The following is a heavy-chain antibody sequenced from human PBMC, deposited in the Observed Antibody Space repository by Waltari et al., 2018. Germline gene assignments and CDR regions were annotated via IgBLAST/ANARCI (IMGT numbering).Heavy chain of an antibody. D-gene: IGHD6-13*01. J-gene: IGHJ4*02. Sequence: QLQLQESGPGLVKPSETLSITCTVSGGPITNRDYYWGWIRQPPGKGLEWIGAIYYAGNAYYNPSLMSRVTISVDTSKNQFSLKLSSVTAADTAVYYCARQGASSWFYVTFDYWGQGTLVPVSS. V-gene: IGHV4-39*01. CDR3: ARQGASSWFYVTFDY. CDR1: GGPITNRDYY. CDR2: IYYAGNA.